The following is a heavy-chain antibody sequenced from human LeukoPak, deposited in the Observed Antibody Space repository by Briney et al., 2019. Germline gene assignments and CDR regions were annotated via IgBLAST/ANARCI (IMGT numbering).Heavy chain of an antibody. CDR2: IYYSGST. D-gene: IGHD3-10*01. CDR3: ARAYYGSGSYYEPYYYYYYMDV. V-gene: IGHV4-39*07. J-gene: IGHJ6*03. Sequence: PSETLSLTCTVSGGSISSSGYYWGWIRQPPGKGLEWIGSIYYSGSTYYNPSLKSRVTISVDTSKNQFSLKLSSVTAADTAVYYCARAYYGSGSYYEPYYYYYYMDVWGKGTTVTVSS. CDR1: GGSISSSGYY.